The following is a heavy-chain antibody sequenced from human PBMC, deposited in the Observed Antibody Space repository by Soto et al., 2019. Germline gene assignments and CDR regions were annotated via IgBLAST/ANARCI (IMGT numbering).Heavy chain of an antibody. V-gene: IGHV1-69*01. J-gene: IGHJ4*02. CDR2: IIPIFGTA. CDR3: ARDGGDGYNLGGY. Sequence: PGQGLEWMGGIIPIFGTANYAQKFQGRVTITADESTSTAYMELSSLRSEDTAVYYCARDGGDGYNLGGYWGQGTLVTVSS. D-gene: IGHD5-12*01.